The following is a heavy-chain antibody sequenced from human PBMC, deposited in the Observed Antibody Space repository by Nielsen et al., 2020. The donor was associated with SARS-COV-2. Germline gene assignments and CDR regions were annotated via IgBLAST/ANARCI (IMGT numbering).Heavy chain of an antibody. Sequence: GESLKISCAASGFTFSSYGMHWVRQAPGKGLEWISYISGSGLTIYYADSVKGRFTISRDNAKNSLYLQMNGLRAEDTAVYYCARAVVPRYYLDYWGQGTLVSVSS. V-gene: IGHV3-48*04. CDR3: ARAVVPRYYLDY. J-gene: IGHJ4*02. CDR2: ISGSGLTI. D-gene: IGHD2-21*01. CDR1: GFTFSSYG.